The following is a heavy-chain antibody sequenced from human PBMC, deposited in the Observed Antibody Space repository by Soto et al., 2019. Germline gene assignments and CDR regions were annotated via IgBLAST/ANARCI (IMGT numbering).Heavy chain of an antibody. CDR2: ISSSSTTM. J-gene: IGHJ6*02. D-gene: IGHD3-10*01. CDR1: GFTFSSYS. Sequence: QLVESGGDLVQPGGSLRLSCAASGFTFSSYSMNWVRQAPGKGLEWISYISSSSTTMYYADSVQGRFTISRDNAAKLLPLQMNSLRAEDTAVCYRASREGLVQGMYYALDVWGQGTTVTVSS. V-gene: IGHV3-48*01. CDR3: ASREGLVQGMYYALDV.